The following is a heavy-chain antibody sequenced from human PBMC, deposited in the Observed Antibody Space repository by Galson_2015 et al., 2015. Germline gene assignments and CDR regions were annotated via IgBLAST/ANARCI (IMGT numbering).Heavy chain of an antibody. CDR3: ARDLMVRGVMDAFDI. J-gene: IGHJ3*02. D-gene: IGHD3-10*01. CDR2: ITYDGKTK. V-gene: IGHV3-30*03. Sequence: SLRLSCAASGFIFSGYAMHWVRQAPGKGLEWVALITYDGKTKDYVDSVKGRFSISRDNSKNTLYLQMNSLRAEDTAVYYCARDLMVRGVMDAFDIWGQGTMVTVSS. CDR1: GFIFSGYA.